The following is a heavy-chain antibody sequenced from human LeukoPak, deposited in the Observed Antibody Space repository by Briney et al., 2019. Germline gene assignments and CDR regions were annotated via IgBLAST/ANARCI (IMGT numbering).Heavy chain of an antibody. J-gene: IGHJ4*02. CDR1: GDSISSGDYC. V-gene: IGHV4-31*03. Sequence: SQTLSLTCTVSGDSISSGDYCWGWIRQHPGKGLEWIGYMYYSGSTYYNPSLKSRVTISVDTSKNQFSLKLSSVTAADTAVYYCARVDNNYDYVWGSWVPTYYFDYWGQGTLVTVSS. D-gene: IGHD3-16*01. CDR3: ARVDNNYDYVWGSWVPTYYFDY. CDR2: MYYSGST.